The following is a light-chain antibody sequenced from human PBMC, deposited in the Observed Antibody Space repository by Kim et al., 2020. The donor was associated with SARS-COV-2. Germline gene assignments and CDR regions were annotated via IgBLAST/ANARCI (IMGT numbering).Light chain of an antibody. CDR1: TSVSSY. Sequence: SLSPGERATLSCRASTSVSSYLAWYQQKPGQAPRLLIYDASNRATGIPARFSGSGSGTDFTLTISSLEPEDFAVYYCQQRSNWPTFGGGTKVDIK. V-gene: IGKV3-11*01. J-gene: IGKJ4*01. CDR3: QQRSNWPT. CDR2: DAS.